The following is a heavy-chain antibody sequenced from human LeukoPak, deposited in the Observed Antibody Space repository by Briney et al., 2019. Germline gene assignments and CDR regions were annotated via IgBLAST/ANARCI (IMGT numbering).Heavy chain of an antibody. Sequence: ASVKVSCKASGYTFTSYGISWVRQAPGQGLEWMGWISAYNGNTNYAQKLQGRVTMTTDTSTSTAYMELRSLRSDDTAVYFCARTHYDVLTGYYSGGGPFDYWGQGTLVTVSS. CDR1: GYTFTSYG. V-gene: IGHV1-18*01. J-gene: IGHJ4*02. D-gene: IGHD3-9*01. CDR3: ARTHYDVLTGYYSGGGPFDY. CDR2: ISAYNGNT.